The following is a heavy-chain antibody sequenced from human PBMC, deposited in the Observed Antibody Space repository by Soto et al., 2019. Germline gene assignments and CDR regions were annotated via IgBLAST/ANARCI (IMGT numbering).Heavy chain of an antibody. CDR1: GYSFTSYW. D-gene: IGHD4-4*01. J-gene: IGHJ6*02. V-gene: IGHV5-51*01. Sequence: GESLKISCKGSGYSFTSYWIGWVRQMPGKGLEWMGIIYPGDSDTRYSPSFQGQVTISADKSISTAYLQWSSLKASDTAMYYCARLFGALTTRTYYYGMDVWGQGTTGTV. CDR2: IYPGDSDT. CDR3: ARLFGALTTRTYYYGMDV.